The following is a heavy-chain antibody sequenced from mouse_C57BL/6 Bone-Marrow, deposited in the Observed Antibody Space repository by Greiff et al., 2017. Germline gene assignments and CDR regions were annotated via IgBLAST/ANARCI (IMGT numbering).Heavy chain of an antibody. CDR1: GFNIKDDY. CDR2: IDPENGDT. CDR3: TTYLYGSSFDY. D-gene: IGHD1-1*01. V-gene: IGHV14-4*01. J-gene: IGHJ2*01. Sequence: VKLQQSGAELVRPGASVKLSCTASGFNIKDDYMHWVKQRPEQGLEWIGWIDPENGDTEYASKFQGKATITADTSSNTAYLQLSSLTSEDTAVYYCTTYLYGSSFDYWGQGTTLTVSS.